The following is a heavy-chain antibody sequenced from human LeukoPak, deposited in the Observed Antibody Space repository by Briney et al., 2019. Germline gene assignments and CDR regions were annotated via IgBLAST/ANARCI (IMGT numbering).Heavy chain of an antibody. J-gene: IGHJ6*03. CDR3: ARDYRNFYYYVDV. CDR1: GGSISSAGYF. Sequence: SETLSLTCSVSGGSISSAGYFWSWIRQPPGKGLEWIGYISHSGSTHYKSSLKSRVTISEDRSKNQFSLNLSSVTAADTAVYYCARDYRNFYYYVDVWGKGTTVTVSS. CDR2: ISHSGST. V-gene: IGHV4-30-2*01. D-gene: IGHD1-26*01.